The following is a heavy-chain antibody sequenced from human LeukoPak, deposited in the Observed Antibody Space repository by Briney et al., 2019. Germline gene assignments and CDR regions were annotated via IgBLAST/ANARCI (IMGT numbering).Heavy chain of an antibody. CDR1: GHTFSDYW. CDR3: ASGNWNDWAFDI. V-gene: IGHV3-7*01. CDR2: IKQDGSER. J-gene: IGHJ3*02. Sequence: PGGSLRLSCAASGHTFSDYWMSWVRQTPGKGLEWVANIKQDGSERYYVDSVKGRFTISRDNAKNSLYLQMNSLRAEDTAVYYCASGNWNDWAFDIWGQGTMVTVSS. D-gene: IGHD1-20*01.